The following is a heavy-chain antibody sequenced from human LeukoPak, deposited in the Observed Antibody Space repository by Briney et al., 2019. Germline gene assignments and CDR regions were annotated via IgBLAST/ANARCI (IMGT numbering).Heavy chain of an antibody. CDR1: GFTFGSYA. CDR2: ISGSGVST. D-gene: IGHD1-26*01. V-gene: IGHV3-23*01. J-gene: IGHJ4*02. Sequence: GGSLRLSCAVSGFTFGSYAMSWVRQAPGKGLEWVSGISGSGVSTYYADSVKGRFTISRDNSKNTLYPQMNSLRAEDTAVYYCAKEVGATFDYWGQGTLVTVSS. CDR3: AKEVGATFDY.